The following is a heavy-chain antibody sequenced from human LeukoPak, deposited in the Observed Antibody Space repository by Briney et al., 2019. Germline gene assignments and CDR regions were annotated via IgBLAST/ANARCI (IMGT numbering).Heavy chain of an antibody. J-gene: IGHJ4*02. CDR3: ATDGGDYLYYFDY. CDR1: GFTFSSYS. CDR2: ISSSSSYI. Sequence: GGSLRLSCAASGFTFSSYSMSWVRQAPGKGLEWVSSISSSSSYIYYADSVKGRFTISRDNAKNSLYLQMNSLRAEDTAVYYCATDGGDYLYYFDYWGQGTLVTVSS. D-gene: IGHD4-17*01. V-gene: IGHV3-21*01.